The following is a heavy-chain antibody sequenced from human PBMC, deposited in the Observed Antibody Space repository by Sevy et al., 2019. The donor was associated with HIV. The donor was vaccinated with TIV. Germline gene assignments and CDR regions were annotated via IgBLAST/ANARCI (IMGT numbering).Heavy chain of an antibody. V-gene: IGHV3-48*02. CDR3: VRDREVDTPLLCPRY. Sequence: GGSLRLSCEASGFMFSTYGMAWVRQAPGKGLECISHISASSDIYYADSVKGRFTVSRDNAKNVLFLQMNSLRDEDTAVYYCVRDREVDTPLLCPRYWGQGTLVTVSS. J-gene: IGHJ4*02. CDR2: ISASSDI. D-gene: IGHD5-18*01. CDR1: GFMFSTYG.